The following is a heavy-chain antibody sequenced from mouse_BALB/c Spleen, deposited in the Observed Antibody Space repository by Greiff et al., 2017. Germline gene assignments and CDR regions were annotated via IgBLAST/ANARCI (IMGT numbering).Heavy chain of an antibody. CDR3: ARKSYYFDY. CDR1: GFTFSSYG. J-gene: IGHJ2*01. V-gene: IGHV5-6*01. D-gene: IGHD1-3*01. CDR2: ISSGGSYT. Sequence: EVQLVESGGDLVKPGGSLKLSCAASGFTFSSYGMSWVRQTPDKRLEWVAAISSGGSYTYYPDSVKGRFTISRDNAKNTLYLQMSSLKSEDTAMYYCARKSYYFDYWGQGTTLTVSS.